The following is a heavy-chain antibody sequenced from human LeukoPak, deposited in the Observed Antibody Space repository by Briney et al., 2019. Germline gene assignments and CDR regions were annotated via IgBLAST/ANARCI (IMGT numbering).Heavy chain of an antibody. V-gene: IGHV3-23*01. CDR3: GRTSPADY. D-gene: IGHD1-7*01. CDR2: ISGSGGIST. CDR1: GFTFSSHA. Sequence: GESLRLSCAASGFTFSSHAMSWVRQAPGKGLEWVSGISGSGGISTYYADSVKGRFTISRDNSKNTLYLQMNSLRAGDTAIYYCGRTSPADYWGQGTLVTVSS. J-gene: IGHJ4*02.